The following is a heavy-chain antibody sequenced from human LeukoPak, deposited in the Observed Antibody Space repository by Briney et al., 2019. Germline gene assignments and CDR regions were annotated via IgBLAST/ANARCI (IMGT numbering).Heavy chain of an antibody. V-gene: IGHV3-53*01. J-gene: IGHJ4*02. CDR2: TYSGGST. D-gene: IGHD3-10*01. Sequence: PGGSLRLSCAATGFTISSNYMTWVRQAPGKGLEWVSITYSGGSTYYADSVKGRFTISRDNSKNTLYLQINSLRDEDTAVYYCANLPRGAYWGQGTLVTVSS. CDR3: ANLPRGAY. CDR1: GFTISSNY.